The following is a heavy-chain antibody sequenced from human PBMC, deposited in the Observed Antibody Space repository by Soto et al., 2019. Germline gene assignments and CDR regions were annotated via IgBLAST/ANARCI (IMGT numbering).Heavy chain of an antibody. D-gene: IGHD3-10*01. J-gene: IGHJ4*02. V-gene: IGHV2-5*02. CDR2: IYWDDDQ. Sequence: QITLKESGPTLVKPTQTLTLTCTFSGFSFSVNGVAVCWIRQPPGQALEWLALIYWDDDQRYNPSLKDRLTITKDTSRNQVVLTMTNMDPVDTATYYCAHKRDVSRGFKYWGQGTLVTVSS. CDR3: AHKRDVSRGFKY. CDR1: GFSFSVNGVA.